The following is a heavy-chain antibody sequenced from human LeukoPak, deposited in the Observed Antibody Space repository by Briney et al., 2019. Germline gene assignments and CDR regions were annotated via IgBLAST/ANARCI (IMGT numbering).Heavy chain of an antibody. V-gene: IGHV4-39*01. CDR3: AGMGSSGWYGSTDY. J-gene: IGHJ4*02. CDR1: GGSFSGYY. CDR2: IYYSGST. D-gene: IGHD6-19*01. Sequence: PSETLSLTCAVYGGSFSGYYWGWIRQPPGKGLEWIGSIYYSGSTYYNPSLTSRVTISVDTSKNQFSLQLSSVTAADTAVYYWAGMGSSGWYGSTDYWGQGTLVTVSS.